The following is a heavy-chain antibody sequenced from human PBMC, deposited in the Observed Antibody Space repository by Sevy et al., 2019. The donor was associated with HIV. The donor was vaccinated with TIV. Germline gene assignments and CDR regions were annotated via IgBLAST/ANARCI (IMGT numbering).Heavy chain of an antibody. V-gene: IGHV3-30*18. CDR1: GFTFNSYA. CDR2: ISKDGRTK. J-gene: IGHJ6*02. Sequence: GGSLRLSCAASGFTFNSYAMHWVRQAPGKGLEWVAVISKDGRTKYYAESVKGRFTISRDNSKNTLNLQMNSLRAEDTVVFYCAKDRCTGDVCENYYYALDIWGQGTTVTVSS. CDR3: AKDRCTGDVCENYYYALDI. D-gene: IGHD2-8*02.